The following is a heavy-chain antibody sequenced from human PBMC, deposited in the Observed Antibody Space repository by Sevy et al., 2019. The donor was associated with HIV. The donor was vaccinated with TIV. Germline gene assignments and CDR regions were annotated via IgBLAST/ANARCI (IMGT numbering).Heavy chain of an antibody. CDR1: GFTFSNYG. Sequence: GGSLRLSCVASGFTFSNYGMHWVRQAPGKGLEWVSFIRYDGSNTYYADSVKDRFTISRDNSKNTVYLQMNSLRVEDTAMYYCAKDLGGYSYSWGQGTPVIVSS. V-gene: IGHV3-30*02. D-gene: IGHD2-15*01. CDR3: AKDLGGYSYS. CDR2: IRYDGSNT. J-gene: IGHJ4*02.